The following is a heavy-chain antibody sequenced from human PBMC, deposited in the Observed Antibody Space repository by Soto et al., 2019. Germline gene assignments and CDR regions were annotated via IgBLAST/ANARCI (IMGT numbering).Heavy chain of an antibody. J-gene: IGHJ6*03. V-gene: IGHV3-66*01. CDR1: GFTVSSNY. CDR2: IYSGGST. D-gene: IGHD3-10*01. Sequence: GGFLRLSCAASGFTVSSNYMSWVRQAPGKGLEWVSVIYSGGSTYYADSVKGRFTISRDNSKNTLYLQMNSLRAEDTAVYYCARGEMVRGVIGYYYYYMDVWGKGTTVNVSS. CDR3: ARGEMVRGVIGYYYYYMDV.